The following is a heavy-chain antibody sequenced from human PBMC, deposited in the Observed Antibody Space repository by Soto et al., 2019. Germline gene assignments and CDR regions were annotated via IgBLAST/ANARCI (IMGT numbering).Heavy chain of an antibody. D-gene: IGHD3-16*01. CDR3: AMVDVYVTPSPQDV. V-gene: IGHV1-18*01. J-gene: IGHJ6*02. CDR1: GYTFTSYG. CDR2: INTYNGNT. Sequence: QVQLVQSGAEVKNPGASVKVSCKTFGYTFTSYGIGWARQAPGQGLEWRGWINTYNGNTNYAQNLQGRVTLTTDTSTSTAYMELRSLRSNDTAIYYCAMVDVYVTPSPQDVWGQGTTVTVSS.